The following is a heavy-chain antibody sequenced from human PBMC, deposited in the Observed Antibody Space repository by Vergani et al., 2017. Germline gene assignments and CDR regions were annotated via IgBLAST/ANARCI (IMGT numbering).Heavy chain of an antibody. CDR2: ISPDGFST. CDR3: AREPPLTGFFDY. J-gene: IGHJ4*02. CDR1: GYTFTAYY. Sequence: QVQLVQSGAEVGTPGASVKLSCKASGYTFTAYYIHWVRQAPEQGLEWVGVISPDGFSTFYAQKFQGRVTITRDTSTYTVYVEVTSRRSDDTAVYYFAREPPLTGFFDYWGQGTLVTVSS. V-gene: IGHV1-46*03. D-gene: IGHD3-9*01.